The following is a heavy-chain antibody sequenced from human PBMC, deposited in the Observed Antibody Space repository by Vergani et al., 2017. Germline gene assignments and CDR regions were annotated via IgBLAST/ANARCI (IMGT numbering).Heavy chain of an antibody. CDR1: GFTFSSYS. Sequence: EVQLVESGGGLVKPGGSLRLSCAASGFTFSSYSMNWVRQAPGKGLEWVSSISSSSSYIYYADSVKGRFTISRDNAKNSLYLQMNSLRAEDTAVYYCTRRYDSSGYYPYYYYGMDVWGQGTTVTVSS. CDR3: TRRYDSSGYYPYYYYGMDV. D-gene: IGHD3-22*01. J-gene: IGHJ6*02. V-gene: IGHV3-21*04. CDR2: ISSSSSYI.